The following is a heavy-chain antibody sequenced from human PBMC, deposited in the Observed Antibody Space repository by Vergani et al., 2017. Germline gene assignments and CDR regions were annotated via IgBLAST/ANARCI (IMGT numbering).Heavy chain of an antibody. CDR2: ISSSSSYI. J-gene: IGHJ4*02. V-gene: IGHV3-21*01. D-gene: IGHD3-10*01. CDR1: GFTFSSYS. Sequence: EVQLVESGGGLVKPGGSLRLSCAASGFTFSSYSMNWVRQAPGKGLEWVSSISSSSSYIYYADSVKGRFTISRDNAKNSLYLQMNSLRAEDTAVYYCARLRGEFQVLYYFDYWGQGTLVTVSS. CDR3: ARLRGEFQVLYYFDY.